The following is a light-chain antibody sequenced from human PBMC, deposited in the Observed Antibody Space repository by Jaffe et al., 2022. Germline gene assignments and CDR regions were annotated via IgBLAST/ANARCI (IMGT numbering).Light chain of an antibody. CDR2: RNN. V-gene: IGLV1-47*01. Sequence: QSVLTQPPSASGTPGQRVTISCSGSSSNIGANYVYWYQHLPGTAPKLLIYRNNQRPSGVPDRFSGSKSGTSASLAISGLRSEDDADYYCAAWDDSLSGPNWVFGGGTKLTVL. CDR1: SSNIGANY. CDR3: AAWDDSLSGPNWV. J-gene: IGLJ3*02.